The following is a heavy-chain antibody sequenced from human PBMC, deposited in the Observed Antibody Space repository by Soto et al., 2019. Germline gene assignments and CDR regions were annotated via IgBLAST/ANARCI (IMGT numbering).Heavy chain of an antibody. D-gene: IGHD3-3*01. CDR1: GFTFSDHY. Sequence: QVQLVESGGGLVKAGGSLRLSCAASGFTFSDHYMSWIRQAPGKGLEWLSYIGSSGSTIYYADSVKGRFTISRDNAKNSLYLEMNGLRAEDTAVYYCARDKYYDFWSNPLDVPYYYGMDVWGQGTTVTVSS. V-gene: IGHV3-11*01. CDR2: IGSSGSTI. CDR3: ARDKYYDFWSNPLDVPYYYGMDV. J-gene: IGHJ6*02.